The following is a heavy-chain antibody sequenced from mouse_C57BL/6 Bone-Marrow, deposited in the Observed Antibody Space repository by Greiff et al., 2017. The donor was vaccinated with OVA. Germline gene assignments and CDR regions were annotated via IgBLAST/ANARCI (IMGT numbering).Heavy chain of an antibody. CDR3: ARSGYGNDAWYFDV. CDR2: INPSNGGT. CDR1: GYTFTSYW. D-gene: IGHD2-2*01. Sequence: QVQLQQSGTELVKPGASVKLSCKASGYTFTSYWMHWVKQRPGQGLEWIGNINPSNGGTNYNEKFKSKATLTVDKSSSTAYMQLSSLTSEDSAVYYCARSGYGNDAWYFDVWGTGTTVTVSS. J-gene: IGHJ1*03. V-gene: IGHV1-53*01.